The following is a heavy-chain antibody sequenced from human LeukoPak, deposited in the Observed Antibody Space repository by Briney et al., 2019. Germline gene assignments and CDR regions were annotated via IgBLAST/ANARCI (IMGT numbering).Heavy chain of an antibody. CDR2: IYSGGST. D-gene: IGHD5-24*01. J-gene: IGHJ4*02. CDR3: ARSRE. V-gene: IGHV3-53*01. Sequence: GGTLRLSCAASGFTFSDYGMSWVRQAPGKGLEWVSVIYSGGSTYYADSVKGRFTTSRDNSKNTLYLQMNSLRAEDTAVYYCARSREWGQGTLVTVSS. CDR1: GFTFSDYG.